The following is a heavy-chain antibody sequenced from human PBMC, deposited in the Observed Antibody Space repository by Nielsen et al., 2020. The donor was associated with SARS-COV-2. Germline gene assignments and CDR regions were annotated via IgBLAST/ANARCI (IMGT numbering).Heavy chain of an antibody. Sequence: ASVKVSCKASGYTFTGYYMHWVRQAPGQGLEWMGRINPNSGGTNYAQKFQGRVTMTRDTSTSTVYMELSSLKSEDTAVYYCARDRRVTGTSYFDYWGQGTLVTVSS. CDR1: GYTFTGYY. V-gene: IGHV1-2*06. CDR2: INPNSGGT. CDR3: ARDRRVTGTSYFDY. J-gene: IGHJ4*02. D-gene: IGHD1-7*01.